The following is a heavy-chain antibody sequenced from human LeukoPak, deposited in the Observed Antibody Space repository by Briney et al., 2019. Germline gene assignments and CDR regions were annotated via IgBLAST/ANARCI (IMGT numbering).Heavy chain of an antibody. Sequence: PSETLSLTCTVSGGSISSYYWSWIRQPPGKGLEWIGYIYYSGSTNYNPSLKSRVTISVDTSKNQFSLKLSSVTAADTAVYYCARHRIAAAGTNFQHWGQGTLVTVSS. CDR2: IYYSGST. CDR3: ARHRIAAAGTNFQH. D-gene: IGHD6-13*01. V-gene: IGHV4-59*08. CDR1: GGSISSYY. J-gene: IGHJ1*01.